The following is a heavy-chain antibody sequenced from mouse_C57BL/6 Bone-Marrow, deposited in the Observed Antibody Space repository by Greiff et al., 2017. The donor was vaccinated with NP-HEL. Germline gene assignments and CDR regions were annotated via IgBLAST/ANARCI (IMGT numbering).Heavy chain of an antibody. CDR3: ASEGYYGSDFDY. CDR2: ISYDGSN. V-gene: IGHV3-6*01. J-gene: IGHJ2*01. D-gene: IGHD1-1*01. Sequence: EVQLQESGPGLVKPSQSLSLTCSVTGYSITSGYYWNWIRQFPGNKLEWMGYISYDGSNNYNPSLKNRISITRDTSKNQFFLKLNSVTTEDTATYYCASEGYYGSDFDYWGQGTTLTVSS. CDR1: GYSITSGYY.